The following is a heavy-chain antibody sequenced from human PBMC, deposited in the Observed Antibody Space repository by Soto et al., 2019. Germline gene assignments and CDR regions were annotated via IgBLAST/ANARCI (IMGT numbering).Heavy chain of an antibody. CDR3: AXDFPRLLPHLTSGYFQH. Sequence: GGSLRLSCAASGFTFSAYGMNWVRQAPGKGPEWVAYISSSSSYMYYVDSVKGRFTVSRDNAQKSLFLEMSSLRADDTAVYYCAXDFPRLLPHLTSGYFQHWGQGTPVTVSS. J-gene: IGHJ1*01. V-gene: IGHV3-21*01. CDR1: GFTFSAYG. CDR2: ISSSSSYM.